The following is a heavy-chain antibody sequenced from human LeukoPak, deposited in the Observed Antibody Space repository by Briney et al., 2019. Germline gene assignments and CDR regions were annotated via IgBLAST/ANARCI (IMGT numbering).Heavy chain of an antibody. Sequence: GGSLRLSCAASGLTVSNDYMTWVRQAPGKGLEWVSVLYSGGRTYYADSVKGRFTISRDNSKNTLYLQMNSLRVEDTAVYYCVAAAAVAYYFDYWGQGTLVTVSS. CDR3: VAAAAVAYYFDY. CDR2: LYSGGRT. V-gene: IGHV3-53*01. D-gene: IGHD6-25*01. J-gene: IGHJ4*02. CDR1: GLTVSNDY.